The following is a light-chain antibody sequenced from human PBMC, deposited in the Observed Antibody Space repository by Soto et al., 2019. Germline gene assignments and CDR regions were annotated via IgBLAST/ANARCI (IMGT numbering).Light chain of an antibody. J-gene: IGLJ3*02. Sequence: QAVVTQEPSFSVSPGGTVTLTCGLSSGSVSTSYYPNWYQQTPGQAPRTLIYNTNARSSGVPDRFSGSILGNKAALTIAGAQADDESDYYCVLYIGSGVSFGGGTKVTVL. V-gene: IGLV8-61*01. CDR3: VLYIGSGVS. CDR1: SGSVSTSYY. CDR2: NTN.